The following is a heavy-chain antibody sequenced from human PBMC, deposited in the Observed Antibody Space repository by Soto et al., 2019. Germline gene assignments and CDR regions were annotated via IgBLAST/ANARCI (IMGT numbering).Heavy chain of an antibody. CDR2: ISGGSSSI. CDR3: AKGGDSSSWKNGFDP. Sequence: GSLRLSCAASGFTFSSYAMSWVRQAPGKGLEWVSSISGGSSSIYYADSVKGRFTISRDNSKNTLYLQMNSLRAEDTAVYYCAKGGDSSSWKNGFDPWGQGTLVTVSS. V-gene: IGHV3-23*01. D-gene: IGHD6-13*01. CDR1: GFTFSSYA. J-gene: IGHJ5*02.